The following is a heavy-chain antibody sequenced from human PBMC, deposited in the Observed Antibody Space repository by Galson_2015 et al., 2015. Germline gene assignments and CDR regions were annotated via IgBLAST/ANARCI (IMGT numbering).Heavy chain of an antibody. V-gene: IGHV1-3*01. CDR3: ASYDSSASNFDY. CDR1: GYTFTRYV. Sequence: CKASGYTFTRYVIHWVRQAPGQRLEWMGWINAGNGNTKYSQNLQGRVTITRDTSASTAYMELSSLRSEDTAVYYCASYDSSASNFDYWGQGTLVTVSS. CDR2: INAGNGNT. J-gene: IGHJ4*02. D-gene: IGHD3-22*01.